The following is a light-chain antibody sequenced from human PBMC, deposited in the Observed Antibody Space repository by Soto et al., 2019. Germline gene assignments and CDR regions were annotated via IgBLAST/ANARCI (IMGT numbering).Light chain of an antibody. CDR3: QQYYSTPYT. CDR2: WAS. V-gene: IGKV4-1*01. J-gene: IGKJ2*01. Sequence: DIVMTQSPDSLAVSLGERATINCKSNQSVLYSSNNKNFLAWYQQKLGQPPNLLIYWASTRESGVPDRFSGSGSETDFTLTISSLQAEDVAVYYCQQYYSTPYTFGQVTKLEIK. CDR1: QSVLYSSNNKNF.